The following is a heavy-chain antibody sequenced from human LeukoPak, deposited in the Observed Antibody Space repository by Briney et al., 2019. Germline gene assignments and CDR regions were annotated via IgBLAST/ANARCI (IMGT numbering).Heavy chain of an antibody. CDR2: IYYSGST. CDR3: ARGRTKQQLVPYY. CDR1: GGSISSYY. D-gene: IGHD6-13*01. V-gene: IGHV4-59*12. Sequence: PSETLSLTCTVSGGSISSYYWSWIRQPPGKGLEWIGYIYYSGSTYYNPSLKSRVTMSVDLSKNQFSLTLTSVTAADTAVYYCARGRTKQQLVPYYWGQGTLVTVSS. J-gene: IGHJ4*02.